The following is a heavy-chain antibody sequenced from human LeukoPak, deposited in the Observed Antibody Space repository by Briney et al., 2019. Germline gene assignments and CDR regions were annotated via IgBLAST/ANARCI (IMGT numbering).Heavy chain of an antibody. CDR1: GFTFSSYA. D-gene: IGHD3-10*01. Sequence: GGSLRLSCASSGFTFSSYAMSWVRQIPGKRLEWVGRIESKTDGGTTDYAAPVKGRFTISRDDSTNTLYLQMNSLKSEDTAVYYCTTYGSGRKFDYWGQGILVTVSS. CDR2: IESKTDGGTT. V-gene: IGHV3-15*04. J-gene: IGHJ4*02. CDR3: TTYGSGRKFDY.